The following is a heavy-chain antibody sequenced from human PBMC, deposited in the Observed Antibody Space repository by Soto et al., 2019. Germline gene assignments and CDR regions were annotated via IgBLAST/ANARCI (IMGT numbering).Heavy chain of an antibody. CDR2: IYYSGST. J-gene: IGHJ1*01. V-gene: IGHV4-59*01. Sequence: PSETLSLTCTVSGGSISSYYWSWIRQPPGKGLEWIGYIYYSGSTNYNPSLKSRVTISVDTSKDQFSLNLNSLTAADTAVYYCAAYSGSYGFQHWGLGTLVTVSS. CDR3: AAYSGSYGFQH. CDR1: GGSISSYY. D-gene: IGHD1-26*01.